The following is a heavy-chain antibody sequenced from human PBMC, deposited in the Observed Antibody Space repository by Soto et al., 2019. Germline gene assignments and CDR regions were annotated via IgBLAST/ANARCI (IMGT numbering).Heavy chain of an antibody. Sequence: QVQLQESGPGLLRPSGTVSLTCAVSGVSISSDNWWSWVRQPPGKALEWIGEIPHSGSTNYTPSLTRRVDLSVVPPTHQFSLTLNSVTAADTSFYYGASDQGSHPGDWGQGTLVSVSS. J-gene: IGHJ4*02. CDR2: IPHSGST. D-gene: IGHD6-13*01. CDR1: GVSISSDNW. CDR3: ASDQGSHPGD. V-gene: IGHV4-4*02.